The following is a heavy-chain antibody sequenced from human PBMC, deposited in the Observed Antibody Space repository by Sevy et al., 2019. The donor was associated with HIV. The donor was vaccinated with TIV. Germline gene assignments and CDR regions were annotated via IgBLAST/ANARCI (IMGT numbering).Heavy chain of an antibody. D-gene: IGHD5-18*01. Sequence: GGSLRLSCEASGFTFSSYEMNWVRQAPGKGLEWVSYISSSGTTIKYADSVKGRFTISRDNAKNALYLQMDSLRVEDAAVYYCVREGLGGFSYSLDCWGQGTLVTVSS. J-gene: IGHJ4*02. V-gene: IGHV3-48*03. CDR1: GFTFSSYE. CDR3: VREGLGGFSYSLDC. CDR2: ISSSGTTI.